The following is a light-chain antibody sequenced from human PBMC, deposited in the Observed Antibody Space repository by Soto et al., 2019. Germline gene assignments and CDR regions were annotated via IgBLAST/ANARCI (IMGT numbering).Light chain of an antibody. CDR3: QQYGSSPRFS. V-gene: IGKV3-20*01. CDR1: QSVSSSD. Sequence: EIVLTQSPGTLSLSPGERATLSCRASQSVSSSDLAWYQQKPGQAPRLLIYGASSRATGIPDRFSGSGSGTDFTLTISRLEPEAFAVYYCQQYGSSPRFSFGPGTKVAIK. CDR2: GAS. J-gene: IGKJ3*01.